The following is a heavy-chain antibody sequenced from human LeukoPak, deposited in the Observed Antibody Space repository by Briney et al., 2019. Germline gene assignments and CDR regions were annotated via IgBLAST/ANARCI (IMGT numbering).Heavy chain of an antibody. CDR1: GGSISGSSYY. CDR3: ASRIGYSYGIDY. V-gene: IGHV4-39*07. J-gene: IGHJ4*02. CDR2: VYYSGST. Sequence: SETLSLTCTVSGGSISGSSYYWGWIRQPPGKGLEWIGSVYYSGSTYYNPSLKSRVTISVDTSKNQFSLKLSSVTAADTAVYYCASRIGYSYGIDYWGQGTLVTVSS. D-gene: IGHD5-18*01.